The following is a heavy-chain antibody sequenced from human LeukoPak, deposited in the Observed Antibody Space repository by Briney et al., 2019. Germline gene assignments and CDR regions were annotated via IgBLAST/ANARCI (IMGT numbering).Heavy chain of an antibody. CDR1: GGSVSDYY. Sequence: SETLSLTCTISGGSVSDYYWSWIRQSPGKGLEWIGYIYHTGSTSYSPSLKSRVTISVDTSKNQFSLKLSSVTAADTAMYYCARVKDPGGYYYYYYMDVWGKGTTVTVSS. CDR3: ARVKDPGGYYYYYYMDV. J-gene: IGHJ6*03. V-gene: IGHV4-59*02. CDR2: IYHTGST. D-gene: IGHD3-16*01.